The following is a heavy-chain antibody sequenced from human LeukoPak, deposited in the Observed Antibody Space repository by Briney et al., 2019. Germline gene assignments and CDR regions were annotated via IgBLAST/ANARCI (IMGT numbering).Heavy chain of an antibody. V-gene: IGHV3-74*01. Sequence: GGSLILSCAASAFIFSSYWMYWVRQAPGKGLVWVSRINSDGTSTTYADSVKGRFTISRDNAKNTLYLQMNSLRAEDTAVYYCAREGSSYSMDVWGQGTTVTVSS. CDR1: AFIFSSYW. CDR3: AREGSSYSMDV. J-gene: IGHJ6*02. CDR2: INSDGTST.